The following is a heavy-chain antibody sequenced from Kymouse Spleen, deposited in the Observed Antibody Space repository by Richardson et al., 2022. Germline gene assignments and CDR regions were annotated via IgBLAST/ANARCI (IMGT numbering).Heavy chain of an antibody. D-gene: IGHD5-12*01. Sequence: EVQLVESGGGLVQPGGSLKLSCAASGFTFSGSAMHWVRQASGKGLEWVGRIRSKANSYATAYAASVKGRFTISRDDSKNTAYLQMNSLKTEDTAVYYCTRQVDIVATSDYWGQGTLVTVSS. CDR1: GFTFSGSA. V-gene: IGHV3-73*02. CDR3: TRQVDIVATSDY. CDR2: IRSKANSYAT. J-gene: IGHJ4*02.